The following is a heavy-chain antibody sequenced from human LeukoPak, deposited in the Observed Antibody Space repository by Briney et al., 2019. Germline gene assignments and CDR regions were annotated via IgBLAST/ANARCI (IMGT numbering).Heavy chain of an antibody. CDR2: INPSGGST. CDR3: ASIVEMATRAYAFDI. Sequence: VASVKVSCKASGYTFTNYYMHWVRQAPGQGLEWMGIINPSGGSTSYAQKFQGRVTMTRDTSTSTVYMELSSLRSEDTAVYYCASIVEMATRAYAFDIWGQGTMVTVSS. V-gene: IGHV1-46*01. CDR1: GYTFTNYY. J-gene: IGHJ3*02. D-gene: IGHD5-24*01.